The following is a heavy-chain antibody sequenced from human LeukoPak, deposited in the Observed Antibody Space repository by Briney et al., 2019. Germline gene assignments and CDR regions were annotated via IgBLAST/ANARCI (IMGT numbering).Heavy chain of an antibody. CDR3: ARDRIYSGIHHDTFDI. CDR1: GFTFSSYS. V-gene: IGHV3-21*01. D-gene: IGHD1-26*01. CDR2: ISSGSTYI. Sequence: GGSLRLSCAASGFTFSSYSMSWVRQAPGKGLEWVSSISSGSTYIYYADSMKGRFTISRENAKNSLYLQMNTLRAEDTAVYYCARDRIYSGIHHDTFDIWGHGTMVTVSS. J-gene: IGHJ3*02.